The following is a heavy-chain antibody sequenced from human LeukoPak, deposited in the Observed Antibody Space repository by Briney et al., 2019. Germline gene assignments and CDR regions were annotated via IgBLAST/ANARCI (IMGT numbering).Heavy chain of an antibody. J-gene: IGHJ6*02. CDR1: GFTFSSYA. D-gene: IGHD5-24*01. Sequence: GSLRLSCAASGFTFSSYAMSWVRQAPGKGLEWVSAISGSGGSTYYADSVKGRFTISRDNSKNTLYLQMNSLRAEDTAVYYCANSRRDGYNQWYYGMDVWGQGTTVTVSS. V-gene: IGHV3-23*01. CDR2: ISGSGGST. CDR3: ANSRRDGYNQWYYGMDV.